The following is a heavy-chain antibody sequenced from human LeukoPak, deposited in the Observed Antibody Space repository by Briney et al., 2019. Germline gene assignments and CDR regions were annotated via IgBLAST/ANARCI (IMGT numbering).Heavy chain of an antibody. CDR1: GITFSNYV. D-gene: IGHD2-2*01. CDR3: AKGILGCSSTSCYGYMGV. J-gene: IGHJ6*03. Sequence: PGGSLRLSCAASGITFSNYVMSWVRQAPGKGLEWVSVISAGGGSTYNADSVKGRFTISRDNSKNTLYLQMNSLRVEGTAVYYCAKGILGCSSTSCYGYMGVWGKGTTVTVSS. V-gene: IGHV3-23*01. CDR2: ISAGGGST.